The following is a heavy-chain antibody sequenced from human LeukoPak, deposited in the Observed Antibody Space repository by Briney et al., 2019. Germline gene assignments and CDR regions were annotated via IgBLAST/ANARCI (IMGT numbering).Heavy chain of an antibody. Sequence: ASVKVSCKASGGTFSSYAISWVRQAPGQGLEWMGGIIPIFGTANYAQKFQGRVTITADKSTSTAYMELSSLRSEDTAVYYCATSDPTVTLPFDIWGQGTMVTVSS. CDR2: IIPIFGTA. V-gene: IGHV1-69*06. CDR3: ATSDPTVTLPFDI. J-gene: IGHJ3*02. D-gene: IGHD4-17*01. CDR1: GGTFSSYA.